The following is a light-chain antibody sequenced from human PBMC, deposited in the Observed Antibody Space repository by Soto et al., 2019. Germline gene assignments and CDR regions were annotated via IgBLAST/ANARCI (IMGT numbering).Light chain of an antibody. CDR2: GAS. Sequence: EIVMTQSPATLSVSPGERATLSCRTSHSVNSHVAWYQQKPGQAPRLVLYGASTRATGVPARFSGSGSGTEFTLTISSLQSEDFAVYYCQQYNSWPPYTFGQGTKVDIK. J-gene: IGKJ2*01. CDR3: QQYNSWPPYT. V-gene: IGKV3-15*01. CDR1: HSVNSH.